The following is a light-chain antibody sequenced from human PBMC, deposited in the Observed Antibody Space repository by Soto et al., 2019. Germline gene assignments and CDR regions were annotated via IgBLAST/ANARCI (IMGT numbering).Light chain of an antibody. Sequence: DIQMTQSPSSLSASVGDRVTITCRASQSISSYLNWYQQKPGKAPKLLIYAASSLQSGVPSRFSGSGSGTDFTLTISILQPEDFATYYCQQIYSTPRTFVQGTKVEIK. CDR1: QSISSY. V-gene: IGKV1-39*01. CDR3: QQIYSTPRT. CDR2: AAS. J-gene: IGKJ1*01.